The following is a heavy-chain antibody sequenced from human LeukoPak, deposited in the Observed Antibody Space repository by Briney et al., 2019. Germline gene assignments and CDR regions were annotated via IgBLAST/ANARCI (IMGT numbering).Heavy chain of an antibody. D-gene: IGHD3-3*01. Sequence: GGSLRLSCAASGFTFSSYGMHWVRQAPGKGLEWVAFIRYDGSNKYYADSVKGRFTISRDNSKNTLYLQMNSLRAEDTAVYYCATSGLRFLEWLSHWGQGTLVTVSS. CDR3: ATSGLRFLEWLSH. J-gene: IGHJ4*02. CDR2: IRYDGSNK. CDR1: GFTFSSYG. V-gene: IGHV3-30*02.